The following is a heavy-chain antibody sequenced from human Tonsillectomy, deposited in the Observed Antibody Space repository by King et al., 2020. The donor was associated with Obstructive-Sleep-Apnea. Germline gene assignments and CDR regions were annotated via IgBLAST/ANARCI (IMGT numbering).Heavy chain of an antibody. D-gene: IGHD2-2*01. CDR3: AKDDIVVVPDATEDFYYGLDV. CDR1: GFSFSSSA. V-gene: IGHV3-23*04. Sequence: VQLVESGGGLVQPGGSLRLSCAASGFSFSSSAMSWVRQAPGKGLEWVSAISRSGGNTYYADSVKGRFTISRDNSGNTLAFQMNSRRAEDTAGYYCAKDDIVVVPDATEDFYYGLDVWGQGTKVTVSS. CDR2: ISRSGGNT. J-gene: IGHJ6*02.